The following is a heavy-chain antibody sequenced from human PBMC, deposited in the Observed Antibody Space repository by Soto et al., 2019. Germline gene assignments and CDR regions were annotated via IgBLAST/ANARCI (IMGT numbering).Heavy chain of an antibody. V-gene: IGHV3-11*01. CDR1: GFTFSDYY. CDR3: ATWNYYGSGRTSDY. D-gene: IGHD3-10*01. CDR2: ISGSGSTI. J-gene: IGHJ4*02. Sequence: PGGSLRLSCVASGFTFSDYYMSWIRQAPGKGLEWLSYISGSGSTIFYADSVKGRFTISRDNAKNSLYLQMNSLRAEDTAVYYCATWNYYGSGRTSDYWGQGNLVTVYS.